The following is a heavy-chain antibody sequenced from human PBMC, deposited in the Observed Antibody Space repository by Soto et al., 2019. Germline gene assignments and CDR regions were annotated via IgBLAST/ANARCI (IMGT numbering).Heavy chain of an antibody. CDR1: GYTFKDYD. CDR3: ARRMTWSLWCFDL. D-gene: IGHD3-3*01. J-gene: IGHJ2*01. Sequence: QVQLLQSGAEVKKPGTSVRVSCRASGYTFKDYDINWVRRAPGQGLEWMGWMNPNSGNTAYARKFQDRITLAKRVSARTAFMELSSLTPEDTAVYYCARRMTWSLWCFDLWGSGTQVTVSS. V-gene: IGHV1-8*01. CDR2: MNPNSGNT.